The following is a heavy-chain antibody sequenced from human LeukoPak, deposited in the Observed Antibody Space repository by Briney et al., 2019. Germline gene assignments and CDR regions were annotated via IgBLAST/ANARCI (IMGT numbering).Heavy chain of an antibody. D-gene: IGHD2-15*01. CDR3: ARGGSKIVVAVAARKPHYFDY. V-gene: IGHV4-34*01. CDR2: ISHSGST. CDR1: GGSFSGYY. Sequence: SETLSLTCAVYGGSFSGYYWSWIRQPPGKGLEWIGEISHSGSTNYNPSLKSRVTISVDTSKNQFSLKLSSVTAADTAVYYCARGGSKIVVAVAARKPHYFDYWGQGTLVTVSS. J-gene: IGHJ4*02.